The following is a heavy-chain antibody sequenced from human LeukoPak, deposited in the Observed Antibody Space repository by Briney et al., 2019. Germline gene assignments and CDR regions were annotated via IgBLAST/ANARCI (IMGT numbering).Heavy chain of an antibody. V-gene: IGHV1-18*01. Sequence: ASVKVSCKASGYTFTSYGISWVRQAPGQGLEWMGWISAYNGNTNYAQKLQGRVTMTTDTSTSTAYMELRSLRSDDTAVYYCARVGIRYFQREASDYYYYGMDVWGQGTTVTVSS. D-gene: IGHD3-9*01. CDR2: ISAYNGNT. J-gene: IGHJ6*02. CDR3: ARVGIRYFQREASDYYYYGMDV. CDR1: GYTFTSYG.